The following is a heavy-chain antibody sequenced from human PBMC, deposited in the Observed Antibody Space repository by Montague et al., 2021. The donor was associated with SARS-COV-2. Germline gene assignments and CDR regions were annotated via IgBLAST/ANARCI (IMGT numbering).Heavy chain of an antibody. V-gene: IGHV4-31*03. CDR1: GGSISNGGYY. CDR3: ARGDGVVVAAPYI. D-gene: IGHD2-15*01. Sequence: TLSLTCTVSGGSISNGGYYCSWIRQHPGKGLEWIGYMYDSGSTYYNPSLTSRVTMSLDTSKNQFSLKLSSVTAADTAVYYCARGDGVVVAAPYIWGRGTMVTVSS. J-gene: IGHJ3*02. CDR2: MYDSGST.